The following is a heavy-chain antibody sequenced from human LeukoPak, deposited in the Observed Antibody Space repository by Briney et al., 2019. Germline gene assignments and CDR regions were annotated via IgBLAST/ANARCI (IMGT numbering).Heavy chain of an antibody. CDR1: GGSISSYY. J-gene: IGHJ4*02. V-gene: IGHV4-59*01. CDR2: IYYSGST. CDR3: ASLYSGTYDTGSFDYFNY. D-gene: IGHD1-26*01. Sequence: SETLSLTCTVSGGSISSYYWSWIRQPPGKGLEWIGYIYYSGSTNYNPSLKSRVTISVDTSKNQFSLKLSSVTAADTAVYYCASLYSGTYDTGSFDYFNYWGQGTLVTVSS.